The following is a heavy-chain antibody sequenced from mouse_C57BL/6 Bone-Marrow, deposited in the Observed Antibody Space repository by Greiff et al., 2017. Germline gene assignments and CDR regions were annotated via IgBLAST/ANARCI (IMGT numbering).Heavy chain of an antibody. Sequence: VQLQQPGAELVKPGASVKLSCKASGYTFTSYWMHWVKQRPGQGLAWIGMIDPNSGGTKYNEKFKSKATLTVDKPSSTAYMQLSSLTSEDSAVSYCARGDYYGSSPAWFAYGGQGTLVTVSA. J-gene: IGHJ3*01. V-gene: IGHV1-64*01. D-gene: IGHD1-1*01. CDR1: GYTFTSYW. CDR2: IDPNSGGT. CDR3: ARGDYYGSSPAWFAY.